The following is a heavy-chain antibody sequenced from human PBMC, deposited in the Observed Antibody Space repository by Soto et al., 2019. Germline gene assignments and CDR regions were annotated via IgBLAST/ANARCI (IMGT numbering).Heavy chain of an antibody. Sequence: ASVKVSCTASGYTCTSYGISWVRQAPGQGLEWMGWISAYNGNTNYAQKLQGRVTMTTDTSTSTVYMELRSLRSDDTAVYYCAREWVVVPAHVNNWLDPWGQGTLVTVCS. D-gene: IGHD2-2*01. V-gene: IGHV1-18*04. CDR2: ISAYNGNT. CDR1: GYTCTSYG. CDR3: AREWVVVPAHVNNWLDP. J-gene: IGHJ5*02.